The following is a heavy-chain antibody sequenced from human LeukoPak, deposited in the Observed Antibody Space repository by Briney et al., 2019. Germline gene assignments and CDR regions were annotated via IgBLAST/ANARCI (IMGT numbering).Heavy chain of an antibody. CDR1: GFTFSDYW. J-gene: IGHJ4*02. CDR3: ARATIFGVVSALGPLDS. D-gene: IGHD3-3*01. Sequence: GGSLRLSCAASGFTFSDYWMTWVRQAPGRGLECMANIKEDGSQTYYVDSVEGRFTISRDNAKNSLYLQMNSLRAEDTAVYYCARATIFGVVSALGPLDSWGQGTLVTVSS. CDR2: IKEDGSQT. V-gene: IGHV3-7*01.